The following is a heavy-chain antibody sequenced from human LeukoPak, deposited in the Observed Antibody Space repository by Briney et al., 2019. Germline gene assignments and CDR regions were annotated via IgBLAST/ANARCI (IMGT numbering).Heavy chain of an antibody. CDR1: GGSISSYY. V-gene: IGHV4-4*07. Sequence: PSETQSLTCTVSGGSISSYYWSWIRQPAGKGLEWIGRIYTSGSTNYNPSLKSRVTMSVDTSKNQFSLKLSSVTAADTAVYYCARGYCSSTSCYRGELAWFDPWGQGTLVTVSS. CDR3: ARGYCSSTSCYRGELAWFDP. D-gene: IGHD2-2*02. CDR2: IYTSGST. J-gene: IGHJ5*02.